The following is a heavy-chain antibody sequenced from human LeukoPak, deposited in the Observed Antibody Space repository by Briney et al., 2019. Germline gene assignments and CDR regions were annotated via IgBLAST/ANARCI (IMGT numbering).Heavy chain of an antibody. CDR1: GGTFSSYA. CDR3: ARDVTVTAGGPI. CDR2: IIPIFGTA. D-gene: IGHD4-17*01. Sequence: ASVRVSCKASGGTFSSYAISWVRQAPGQGLEWMGGIIPIFGTANYAQKFQGRVTITADESTSTAYMELSSLRSEDTAVYYCARDVTVTAGGPIWGQGTMVTVSS. V-gene: IGHV1-69*01. J-gene: IGHJ3*02.